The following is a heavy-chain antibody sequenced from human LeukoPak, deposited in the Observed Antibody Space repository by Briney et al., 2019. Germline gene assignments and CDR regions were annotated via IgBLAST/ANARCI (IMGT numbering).Heavy chain of an antibody. CDR2: IIPIFGTA. D-gene: IGHD1-1*01. J-gene: IGHJ5*02. V-gene: IGHV1-69*05. CDR3: ARGSTFSHWFDR. CDR1: GGTFSSYA. Sequence: ASVKVSCKASGGTFSSYAISWVRHAPGQGLEWMGGIIPIFGTANYAQKFQGRVTITTDESTSTAYMELSSLRAEDTAVYYCARGSTFSHWFDRWGQGTLVTVPS.